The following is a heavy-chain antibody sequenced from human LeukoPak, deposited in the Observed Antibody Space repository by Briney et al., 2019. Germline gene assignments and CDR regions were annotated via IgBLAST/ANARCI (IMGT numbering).Heavy chain of an antibody. J-gene: IGHJ1*01. D-gene: IGHD3-10*01. CDR2: INAFIGTA. V-gene: IGHV1-69*05. CDR1: GGTFTSHA. Sequence: SVKVSCQTPGGTFTSHAISWVRQAPGQGLEWMGGINAFIGTANYAQKFQGRVTITTDEATSTAYMELSSLRYEDTAVYYCARVAVNYYASGSPLDYWGQGTLVAVSS. CDR3: ARVAVNYYASGSPLDY.